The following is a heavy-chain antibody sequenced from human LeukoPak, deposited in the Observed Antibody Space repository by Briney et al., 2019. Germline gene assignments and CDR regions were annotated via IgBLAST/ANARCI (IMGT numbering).Heavy chain of an antibody. J-gene: IGHJ6*02. CDR2: ISAYNGNT. Sequence: ASVEVSGKASGYTFSRNGISWVRQAPGQGLEWMGWISAYNGNTNYAQKLQGRVTMTTDTSTSTAYMELRSLRSDDTAVYYCARVELLPDYYGMGVWGQGTTVTVSS. D-gene: IGHD2-15*01. V-gene: IGHV1-18*01. CDR1: GYTFSRNG. CDR3: ARVELLPDYYGMGV.